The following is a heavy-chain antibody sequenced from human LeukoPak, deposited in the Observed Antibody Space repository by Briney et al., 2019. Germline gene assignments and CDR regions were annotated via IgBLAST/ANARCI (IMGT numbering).Heavy chain of an antibody. D-gene: IGHD3-16*02. J-gene: IGHJ4*02. CDR2: ISSSGSTI. CDR1: GFTFSDYY. CDR3: ARHGYDYVWGSYRNLDY. V-gene: IGHV3-11*04. Sequence: GGSLRLSCAASGFTFSDYYMSWIRQAPGEGLEWVSYISSSGSTIYYADSVKGRFTISRDNAKNSLYPQMNSLRAEDTAVYYCARHGYDYVWGSYRNLDYWGQGTLVTVSS.